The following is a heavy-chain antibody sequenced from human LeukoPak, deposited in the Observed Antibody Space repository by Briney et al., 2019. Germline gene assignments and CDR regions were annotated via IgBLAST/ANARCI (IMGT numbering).Heavy chain of an antibody. CDR3: ARAPYCSGGSCYSKLYYFDY. Sequence: TGGSLRLSCAASGFTFSSYSMNWVRQAPGKGLEWVSYISSSSSTIYYADPVKGRFTISRDNAKNSLYLQMNSLRAEDTAVYYCARAPYCSGGSCYSKLYYFDYWGQGTLVTVSS. CDR2: ISSSSSTI. D-gene: IGHD2-15*01. V-gene: IGHV3-48*01. CDR1: GFTFSSYS. J-gene: IGHJ4*02.